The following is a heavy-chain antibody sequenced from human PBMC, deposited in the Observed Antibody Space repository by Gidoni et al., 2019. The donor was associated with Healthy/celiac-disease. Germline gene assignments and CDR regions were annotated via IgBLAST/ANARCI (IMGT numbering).Heavy chain of an antibody. CDR1: GFTFSSYE. Sequence: EVQLVESGGGLVQPGGSLRLSCAASGFTFSSYEMNWVRQAPGKGLEWVSYISSSGSTIYYADSVKGRFTISRDNAKNSLYLQMNSLRAEDTAVYYCARGCFDGGCHFDYWGQGTLVTVSS. V-gene: IGHV3-48*03. CDR2: ISSSGSTI. J-gene: IGHJ4*02. D-gene: IGHD6-19*01. CDR3: ARGCFDGGCHFDY.